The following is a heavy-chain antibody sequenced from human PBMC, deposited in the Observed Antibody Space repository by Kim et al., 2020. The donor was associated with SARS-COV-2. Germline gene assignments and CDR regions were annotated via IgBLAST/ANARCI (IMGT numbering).Heavy chain of an antibody. D-gene: IGHD3-3*01. J-gene: IGHJ4*02. CDR2: ISGSGSNT. CDR1: GFTFSSYA. V-gene: IGHV3-23*01. CDR3: ARDPRPTNYDFWSGYYLDN. Sequence: GGSLRLSCAASGFTFSSYAMSWVRQAPGKGLEWVSGISGSGSNTYYADSVKGRFTISRDNSKNTLYLQMNSLRAEDTAVYFCARDPRPTNYDFWSGYYLDNWGQGPLVTVSS.